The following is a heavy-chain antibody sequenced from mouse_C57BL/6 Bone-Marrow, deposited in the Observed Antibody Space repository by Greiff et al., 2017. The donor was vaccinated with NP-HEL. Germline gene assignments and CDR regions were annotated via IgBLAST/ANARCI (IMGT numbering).Heavy chain of an antibody. V-gene: IGHV14-4*01. CDR1: GFNIKDDY. CDR2: IDPENGDT. D-gene: IGHD3-2*02. Sequence: EVKLMESGAELVRPGASVKLSCTASGFNIKDDYMHWVKQRPEQGLEWIGWIDPENGDTEYASKFQGKATITADTSSNTAYLQLSSLTSEDTAVYYCTTKLRLGFAYWGQGTLVTVSA. CDR3: TTKLRLGFAY. J-gene: IGHJ3*01.